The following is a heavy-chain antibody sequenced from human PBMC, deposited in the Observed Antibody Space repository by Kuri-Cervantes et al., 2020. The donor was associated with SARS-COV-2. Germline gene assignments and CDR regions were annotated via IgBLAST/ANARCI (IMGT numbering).Heavy chain of an antibody. D-gene: IGHD3-22*01. V-gene: IGHV3-11*04. CDR1: GYSISSGYY. Sequence: GGSLRLSCAVSGYSISSGYYWGWIRQAPGKGREWVSYISSSGSTIYYADSVKGRFTISRDNAKNSLYLQMNSLRAEDMAVYYCARAGDITMIVEYYFDYWGQGTLVTVSS. CDR2: ISSSGSTI. J-gene: IGHJ4*02. CDR3: ARAGDITMIVEYYFDY.